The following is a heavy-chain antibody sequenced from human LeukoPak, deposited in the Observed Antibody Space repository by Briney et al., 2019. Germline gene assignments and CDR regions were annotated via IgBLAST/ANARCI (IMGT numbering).Heavy chain of an antibody. V-gene: IGHV3-48*03. CDR3: ARGALHVFDY. CDR1: GFTFSDYE. J-gene: IGHJ4*02. CDR2: ISTSGSTT. D-gene: IGHD3-10*02. Sequence: GGSLRLSCAASGFTFSDYEINWVRQAPGKGLEWVSCISTSGSTTYYADSVKGRFTISRDNAKNSLFLQMNALTAEDTAVYYCARGALHVFDYWGQGTPVTVSS.